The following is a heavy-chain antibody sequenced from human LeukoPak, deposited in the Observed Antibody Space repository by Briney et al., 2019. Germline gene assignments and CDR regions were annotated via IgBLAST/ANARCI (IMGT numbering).Heavy chain of an antibody. Sequence: ASVKVSCKASGYTFTGYYMHWVRQAPGQGLEWMVWINPNSGGINYAQKFQGRVTMTRDTSISTAYMELSRLRSDDTAVYYCARAYDSSGYLFFDYWGQGTLVTVSS. D-gene: IGHD3-22*01. CDR3: ARAYDSSGYLFFDY. CDR1: GYTFTGYY. J-gene: IGHJ4*02. CDR2: INPNSGGI. V-gene: IGHV1-2*02.